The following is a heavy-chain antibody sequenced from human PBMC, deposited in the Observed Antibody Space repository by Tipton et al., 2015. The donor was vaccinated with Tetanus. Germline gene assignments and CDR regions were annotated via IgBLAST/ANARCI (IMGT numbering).Heavy chain of an antibody. V-gene: IGHV4-4*07. Sequence: TLSLTCTVSGGSISSYYWSWIRQPAGKGLEWIGRIYTSGSTNYNPSLKSRVTMSVDTSKNQFSLKLSSVTAADTAVYYCAREFGLTTSLSGCYYYYGMDVWGQGTTVTVSS. J-gene: IGHJ6*02. CDR2: IYTSGST. CDR1: GGSISSYY. D-gene: IGHD4-11*01. CDR3: AREFGLTTSLSGCYYYYGMDV.